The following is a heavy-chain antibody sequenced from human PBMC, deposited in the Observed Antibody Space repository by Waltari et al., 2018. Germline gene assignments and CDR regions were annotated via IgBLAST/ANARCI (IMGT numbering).Heavy chain of an antibody. D-gene: IGHD3-3*01. Sequence: QVQLVQSGAEVKKPGASVKVSCKVSGSTLTDLSMPWVRQAPGKGLEWMGGLDPEDGETIYAQKFQGRVTMTEDTSTDTAYMELSSLRSEDTAVYYCATGLGLEWLSNSWGQGTLVTVSS. CDR3: ATGLGLEWLSNS. CDR1: GSTLTDLS. J-gene: IGHJ4*02. V-gene: IGHV1-24*01. CDR2: LDPEDGET.